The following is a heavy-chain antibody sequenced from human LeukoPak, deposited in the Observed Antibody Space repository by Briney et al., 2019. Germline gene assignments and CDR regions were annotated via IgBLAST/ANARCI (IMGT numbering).Heavy chain of an antibody. Sequence: SETLSVTCTVSGGSISSGGYYWSWIRQHPGKGLEWIGYIYYSGSTYYNPSLKSRVTISVDTSKNQFSLKLSSVTAADTAVYYCARETTAFDNWFDPWGQGTLVTVSS. CDR2: IYYSGST. CDR1: GGSISSGGYY. V-gene: IGHV4-31*03. CDR3: ARETTAFDNWFDP. J-gene: IGHJ5*02. D-gene: IGHD1-7*01.